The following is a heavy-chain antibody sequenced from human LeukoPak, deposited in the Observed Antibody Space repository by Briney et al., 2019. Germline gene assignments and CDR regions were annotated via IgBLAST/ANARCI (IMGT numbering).Heavy chain of an antibody. V-gene: IGHV1-2*02. D-gene: IGHD2-2*01. CDR3: ARDLDIVVVPATMMDDGFDI. Sequence: ASVTVSCKASGYTFTLYYMHWVRQAPGQGLEWMGWINPNSGGTNYAQKFQGRVTMTRDTSISTAYMELSRLTFDDTVMSYCARDLDIVVVPATMMDDGFDIWGQGTMVTVSS. CDR1: GYTFTLYY. J-gene: IGHJ3*02. CDR2: INPNSGGT.